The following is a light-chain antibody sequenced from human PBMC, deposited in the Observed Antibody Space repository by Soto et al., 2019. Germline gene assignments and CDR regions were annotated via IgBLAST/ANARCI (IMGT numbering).Light chain of an antibody. V-gene: IGKV1-5*03. CDR2: KAS. CDR1: QSVVTNY. J-gene: IGKJ1*01. CDR3: QHYNSYSEA. Sequence: TQSPGTLSVSPGEGATLTCRASQSVVTNYLAWYQQKPGKAPKLLIYKASTLKSGVPSRFSGSGSGTEFTLTISSLQPDDFATYYCQHYNSYSEAFGQGTKVELK.